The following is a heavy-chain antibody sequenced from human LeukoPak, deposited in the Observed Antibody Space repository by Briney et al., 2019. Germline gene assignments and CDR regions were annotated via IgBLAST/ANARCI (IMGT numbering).Heavy chain of an antibody. V-gene: IGHV3-30-3*01. CDR3: ARDPGITMVRGVPKKSRFDP. J-gene: IGHJ5*02. D-gene: IGHD3-10*01. CDR2: ISYDGSNK. CDR1: GFTFSSYA. Sequence: PGGSLRLSCAASGFTFSSYAMHWVRQAPGKGLEWVAVISYDGSNKYYADSVKGRFTISRDNSKNTLYLQMNSLRAEDTAVYYCARDPGITMVRGVPKKSRFDPWGQGTLVTVSS.